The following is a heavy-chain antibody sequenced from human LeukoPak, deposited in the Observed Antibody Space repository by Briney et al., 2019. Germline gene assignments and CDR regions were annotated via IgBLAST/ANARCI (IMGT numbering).Heavy chain of an antibody. J-gene: IGHJ4*02. CDR2: IYYSGST. V-gene: IGHV4-39*07. CDR3: AKLVLLGGLYFDY. Sequence: SETLSLTCTVSGGSISTSSYYWGWIRQPPGKGLECIGNIYYSGSTNYNPSLKSRVTISVDTSKNQFSLKLSSVTAADTAVYYCAKLVLLGGLYFDYWGQGTLVTVSS. D-gene: IGHD3-16*01. CDR1: GGSISTSSYY.